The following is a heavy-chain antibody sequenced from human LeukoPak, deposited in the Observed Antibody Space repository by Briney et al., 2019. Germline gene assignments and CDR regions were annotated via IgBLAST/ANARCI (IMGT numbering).Heavy chain of an antibody. Sequence: GGSLRLSCAASGFILTDYGMHWVRQAPGKGLDWVAFMSYDGGNKYYADSVKGRFTISRDNSKNTLYLQMNTLRTEDTAVYYCAKVGRNYGDYNGWFDPWGQGTLVTVSS. CDR2: MSYDGGNK. CDR3: AKVGRNYGDYNGWFDP. D-gene: IGHD4-17*01. V-gene: IGHV3-30*18. J-gene: IGHJ5*02. CDR1: GFILTDYG.